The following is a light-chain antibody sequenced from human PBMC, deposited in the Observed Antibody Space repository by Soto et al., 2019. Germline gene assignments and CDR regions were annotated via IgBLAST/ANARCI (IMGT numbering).Light chain of an antibody. V-gene: IGLV2-8*01. CDR3: SSYAGSNNLV. CDR1: SSDVGGYNS. CDR2: EVS. J-gene: IGLJ2*01. Sequence: QSALTQPPSASGSPGQSVTISCTGTSSDVGGYNSVSWYQQHPGKAPKLMIYEVSKRPSGVPDRFSGSKSGNTASLTVSGLQAEDEADYYCSSYAGSNNLVVGGGTKLTVL.